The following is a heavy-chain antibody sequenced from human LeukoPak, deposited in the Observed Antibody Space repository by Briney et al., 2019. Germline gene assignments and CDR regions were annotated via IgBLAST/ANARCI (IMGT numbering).Heavy chain of an antibody. CDR3: AKDRDTTGYEH. V-gene: IGHV3-43*02. Sequence: GGSLRLSCAASGFTFEDYAMHWVRQAPGKGLEWVSFVTGDGSSTYYADSVKGRFTIARDNSKNSLYLQMNSLRIEDTALYYCAKDRDTTGYEHWGQGTLVTVSS. CDR1: GFTFEDYA. J-gene: IGHJ1*01. CDR2: VTGDGSST. D-gene: IGHD3-22*01.